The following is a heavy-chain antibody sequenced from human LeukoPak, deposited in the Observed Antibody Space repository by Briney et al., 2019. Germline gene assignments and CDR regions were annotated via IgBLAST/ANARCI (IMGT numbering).Heavy chain of an antibody. J-gene: IGHJ4*02. CDR3: AKEYDSRGYGANFDN. Sequence: GGSLRLSCAASGFTFSSYAMSWVRQAPGKGLEWVAVISSSGAIQYYLESVKGRFTISRDNSGNTLYLQMNSLRPEDTAVYYCAKEYDSRGYGANFDNWGQGTLVTVSS. CDR1: GFTFSSYA. CDR2: ISSSGAIQ. D-gene: IGHD3-10*01. V-gene: IGHV3-30*18.